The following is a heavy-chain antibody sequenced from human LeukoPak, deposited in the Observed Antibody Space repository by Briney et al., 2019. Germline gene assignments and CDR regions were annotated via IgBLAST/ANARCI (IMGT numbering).Heavy chain of an antibody. CDR3: AREINVIYGDYVGLFDY. J-gene: IGHJ4*02. Sequence: ASVKVSCKASGYTFTSYYMHWVRRAPGQGLEWMGIINPSGGSTSYAQKFQGRVTMTRDTSTSTVYMELSSLRSEDTAVYYCAREINVIYGDYVGLFDYWGQGTLVTVSS. CDR1: GYTFTSYY. CDR2: INPSGGST. D-gene: IGHD4-17*01. V-gene: IGHV1-46*01.